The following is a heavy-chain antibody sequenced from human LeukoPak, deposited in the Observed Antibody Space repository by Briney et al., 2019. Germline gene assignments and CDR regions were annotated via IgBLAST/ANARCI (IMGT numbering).Heavy chain of an antibody. CDR2: ISSSSSYI. J-gene: IGHJ4*02. V-gene: IGHV3-21*01. CDR3: ARGGYNSPWLDY. Sequence: GGSLRLSCAASGFTVSSNYMSWVRQAPGKGLEWVSSISSSSSYIYYADSVKGRFTISRDNAKNSLYLQMNSLRAEDTAVYYCARGGYNSPWLDYWGQGTLVTVSS. CDR1: GFTVSSNY. D-gene: IGHD5-24*01.